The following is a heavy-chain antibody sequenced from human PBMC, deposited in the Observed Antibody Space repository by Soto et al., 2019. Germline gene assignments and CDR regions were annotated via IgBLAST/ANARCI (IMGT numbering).Heavy chain of an antibody. V-gene: IGHV5-51*01. J-gene: IGHJ4*02. CDR1: GYSFTSYW. Sequence: PGESLKISCKGSGYSFTSYWIGWVRQMPGKGLEWMGIIYPGDSDTRYSPSFQGQVTISADKSISTAYLQWSSLRPEDTALYYCAKGRSSMIVVVMDYWGQGTPVTVSS. CDR2: IYPGDSDT. D-gene: IGHD3-22*01. CDR3: AKGRSSMIVVVMDY.